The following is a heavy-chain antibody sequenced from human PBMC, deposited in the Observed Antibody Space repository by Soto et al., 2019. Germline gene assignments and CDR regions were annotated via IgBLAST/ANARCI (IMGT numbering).Heavy chain of an antibody. Sequence: GGSLRLSCAASGFTFSDYSMNWVRQAPGKGLEWVSYIISSSSSIYYADSVKGRFTISRDNSKNSLYLQMNSLRAEDTAVYYCAKEYNWSDGDYWGQGTLVTVSS. J-gene: IGHJ4*02. CDR2: IISSSSSI. V-gene: IGHV3-48*01. D-gene: IGHD1-20*01. CDR1: GFTFSDYS. CDR3: AKEYNWSDGDY.